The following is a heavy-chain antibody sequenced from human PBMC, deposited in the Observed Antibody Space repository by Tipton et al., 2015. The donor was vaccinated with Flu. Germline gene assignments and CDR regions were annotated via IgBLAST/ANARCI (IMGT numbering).Heavy chain of an antibody. V-gene: IGHV4-39*07. J-gene: IGHJ4*02. CDR2: IYYSGST. CDR3: ARAGGYGYDY. Sequence: LRLSCTVSGGSISSSSYYWGWIRQPPGKGLEWIGSIYYSGSTYHNPSLKSRVTISVDTSKNQFSLKLSSVTAADTAVYYCARAGGYGYDYWGQGTLVTVSS. D-gene: IGHD5-18*01. CDR1: GGSISSSSYY.